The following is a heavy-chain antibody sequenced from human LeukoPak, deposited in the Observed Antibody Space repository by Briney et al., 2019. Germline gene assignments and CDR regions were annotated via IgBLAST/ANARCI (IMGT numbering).Heavy chain of an antibody. Sequence: GGSLRLSCAASGFTFSYYSMNWVRQAPGKGLEWVSYISSGSSTIYYADSVKGRFTISRDNAKNSLYLQMNSLRDEDTAVYYCARDISSVTMVRGVIIDYYYNGMDVWGQGTTVTVSS. J-gene: IGHJ6*02. V-gene: IGHV3-48*02. CDR2: ISSGSSTI. D-gene: IGHD3-10*01. CDR1: GFTFSYYS. CDR3: ARDISSVTMVRGVIIDYYYNGMDV.